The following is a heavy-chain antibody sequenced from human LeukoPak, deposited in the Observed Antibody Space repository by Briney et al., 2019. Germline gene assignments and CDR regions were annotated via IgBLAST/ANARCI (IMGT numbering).Heavy chain of an antibody. CDR3: ATVGFTTGFDY. D-gene: IGHD1-1*01. CDR1: GGTFNNYG. CDR2: IIPIFDTP. V-gene: IGHV1-69*13. Sequence: SVKVSCKASGGTFNNYGINWVRQAPGQGLEWMGGIIPIFDTPYYAQNFQDRFTITADESTSTAYMELTSLRSEDTAMYYCATVGFTTGFDYWGQGTLVTVSS. J-gene: IGHJ4*02.